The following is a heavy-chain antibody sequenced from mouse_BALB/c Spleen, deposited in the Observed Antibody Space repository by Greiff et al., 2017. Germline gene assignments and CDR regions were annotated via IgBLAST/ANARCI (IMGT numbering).Heavy chain of an antibody. J-gene: IGHJ4*01. CDR3: ARGGYGAMDY. Sequence: EVKVVESGGGLVKPGGSLKLSCAASGFTFSDYYMYWVRQTPGKRLEWVATISDGGSYTYYPDSVKGRFTISRDNAKNNLYLQMSSLKSEDTAMYYCARGGYGAMDYWGQGTSVTVSS. CDR2: ISDGGSYT. CDR1: GFTFSDYY. V-gene: IGHV5-4*02. D-gene: IGHD2-14*01.